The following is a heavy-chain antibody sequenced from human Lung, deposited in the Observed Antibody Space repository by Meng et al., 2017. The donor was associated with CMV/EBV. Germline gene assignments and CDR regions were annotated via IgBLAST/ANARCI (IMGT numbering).Heavy chain of an antibody. D-gene: IGHD2-15*01. V-gene: IGHV1-2*02. CDR1: GYTFTGYY. CDR3: ARDGGGLYYFDC. Sequence: ASAKVSCKASGYTFTGYYMHWVRQAPGQGREWMGWINPNSGGTNYAQTFQGRVTMIRDTSISTAYMGLSRLGSDDTAVYYCARDGGGLYYFDCWGQGTMVTVSS. CDR2: INPNSGGT. J-gene: IGHJ4*02.